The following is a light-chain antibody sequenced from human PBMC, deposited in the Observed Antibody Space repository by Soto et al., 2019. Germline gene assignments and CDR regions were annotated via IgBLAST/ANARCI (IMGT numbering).Light chain of an antibody. J-gene: IGLJ3*02. CDR3: GTWDSSLGADWV. CDR1: SSNIGNNY. Sequence: QSVLTQPPSVSAAPGQKVTISCSGSSSNIGNNYVSWYQQLPGTAPKLLIYDNNKRPSGIPDRFSGSKSGTSATLGITGLQTGDEADYYCGTWDSSLGADWVFGGGTKLTVL. V-gene: IGLV1-51*01. CDR2: DNN.